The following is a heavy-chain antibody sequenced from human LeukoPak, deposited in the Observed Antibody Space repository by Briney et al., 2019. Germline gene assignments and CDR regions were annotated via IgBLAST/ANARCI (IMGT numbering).Heavy chain of an antibody. CDR1: GGTFSSYT. D-gene: IGHD6-19*01. Sequence: SLKVSCKASGGTFSSYTISWVRQAPRQGLEWMGRIILILGVANYAQKFQSRVAITADKSTSTGYMELSSLRSGDTAVYYCARDLRVAGPSLFDYGGQGTLVTVTS. V-gene: IGHV1-69*04. CDR3: ARDLRVAGPSLFDY. J-gene: IGHJ4*02. CDR2: IILILGVA.